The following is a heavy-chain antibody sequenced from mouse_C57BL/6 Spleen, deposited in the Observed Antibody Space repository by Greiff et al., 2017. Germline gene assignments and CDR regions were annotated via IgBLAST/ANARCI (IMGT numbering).Heavy chain of an antibody. J-gene: IGHJ4*01. CDR1: GFTFSDYG. V-gene: IGHV5-17*01. CDR3: ARGGGSSYYYAMDY. D-gene: IGHD1-3*01. CDR2: ISSGSSTI. Sequence: EVKLVESGGGLVKPGGSLKLSCAASGFTFSDYGMHWVRQAPEKGLEWVAYISSGSSTIYYADTVKGRFTSTRDKAKNTLFLQMLSLRSEYTAMYYWARGGGSSYYYAMDYWGQGTSVTVSS.